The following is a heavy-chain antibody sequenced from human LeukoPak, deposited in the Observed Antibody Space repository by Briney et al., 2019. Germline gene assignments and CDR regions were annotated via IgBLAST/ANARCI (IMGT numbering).Heavy chain of an antibody. CDR2: IYSGGST. Sequence: GGSLRLSCAASGFTVSSNYMSWDRQAPGKGLEWVSVIYSGGSTYYADSVKGRFTISRDNSKNTLYLQMNSLRAEDTAVYYCTVEMATIKDYWGQGTLVTVSS. CDR3: TVEMATIKDY. J-gene: IGHJ4*02. V-gene: IGHV3-66*01. D-gene: IGHD5-12*01. CDR1: GFTVSSNY.